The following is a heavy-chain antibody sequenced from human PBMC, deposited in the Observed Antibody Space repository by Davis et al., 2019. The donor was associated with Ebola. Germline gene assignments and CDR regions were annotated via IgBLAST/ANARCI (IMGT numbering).Heavy chain of an antibody. D-gene: IGHD6-13*01. CDR3: ARHVLASAFDGLDV. CDR1: GDSISSGSYY. CDR2: IYHSGTT. V-gene: IGHV4-39*01. J-gene: IGHJ6*02. Sequence: SETLSLTCTVSGDSISSGSYYWGWIRQLPGKGLQWIGSIYHSGTTYYNPSLKSRVTISVDTSKNQFSLKLSSVNAADTAVYYCARHVLASAFDGLDVWGQGTTVTFSS.